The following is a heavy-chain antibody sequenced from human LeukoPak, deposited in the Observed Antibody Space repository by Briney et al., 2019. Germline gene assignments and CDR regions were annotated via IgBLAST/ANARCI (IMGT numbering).Heavy chain of an antibody. V-gene: IGHV3-21*01. CDR2: ISSSSSYI. CDR1: GFTFSSYA. Sequence: PGGSLRLSCAASGFTFSSYAMSWVRQAPGKGLEWVSSISSSSSYIYYADSVKGRFTISRDNAKNSLYLQMNSLRAEDTAVYYCARGSYQLPPTWFDPWGQGTLVTVSS. D-gene: IGHD2-2*01. J-gene: IGHJ5*02. CDR3: ARGSYQLPPTWFDP.